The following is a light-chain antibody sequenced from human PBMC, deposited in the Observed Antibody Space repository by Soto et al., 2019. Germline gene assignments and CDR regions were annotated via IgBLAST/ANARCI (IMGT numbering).Light chain of an antibody. V-gene: IGKV1-5*03. CDR3: QHVISYSEA. Sequence: EIQMTQSPSTLSGSVRDRVTITCRASQTISSWLAWYQQKPGKAPKLLIYKASTLKSGVPSRFSVSGSGTECTLTIVCRHGNAFEPYYCQHVISYSEAFGQGTKVDIK. CDR2: KAS. J-gene: IGKJ1*01. CDR1: QTISSW.